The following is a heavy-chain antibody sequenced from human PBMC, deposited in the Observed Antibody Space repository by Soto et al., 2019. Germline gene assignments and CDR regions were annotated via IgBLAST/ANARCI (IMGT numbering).Heavy chain of an antibody. Sequence: QVQLMQSGAVVKRPGASVNVSCKASGYTFTTYYIHWVRQAPGQGLEWMGMVHPTGGVTTYAPRFQGRVTLTRDTSTSTVYMELSSLRSEDTALYYCARVKRGSSSAWYNYMAVWGQGTTVNVSS. CDR1: GYTFTTYY. J-gene: IGHJ6*02. V-gene: IGHV1-46*01. CDR3: ARVKRGSSSAWYNYMAV. D-gene: IGHD6-19*01. CDR2: VHPTGGVT.